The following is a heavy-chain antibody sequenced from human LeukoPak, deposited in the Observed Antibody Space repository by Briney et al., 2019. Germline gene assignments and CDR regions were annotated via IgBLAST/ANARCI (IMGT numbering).Heavy chain of an antibody. V-gene: IGHV3-23*01. CDR3: AKDQAYGAYLEATFDY. CDR2: ISGSGGST. Sequence: GGSLRLSCAASGFTFSSYAMSWVRQAPGKGLEWVSAISGSGGSTYYADSAKGRCTISRDNSKNTLYLQMNSLRAEDTAVYYRAKDQAYGAYLEATFDYWGQGTLVTASS. CDR1: GFTFSSYA. D-gene: IGHD4-17*01. J-gene: IGHJ4*02.